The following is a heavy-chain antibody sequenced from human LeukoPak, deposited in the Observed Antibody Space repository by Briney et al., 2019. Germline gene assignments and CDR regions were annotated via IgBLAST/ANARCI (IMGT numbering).Heavy chain of an antibody. D-gene: IGHD3-22*01. V-gene: IGHV1-18*01. CDR3: ARGSPPRRNYDSRGYYSYYFDY. J-gene: IGHJ4*02. CDR2: ISAYNGNT. Sequence: GASVKASCKASGYTFTSYGISWVRQAPGQGLEGMGWISAYNGNTHYAQKLQGRVTMTTDTSTSTVYMELRSLRSDDTAVYYCARGSPPRRNYDSRGYYSYYFDYWGQGTLVTVSS. CDR1: GYTFTSYG.